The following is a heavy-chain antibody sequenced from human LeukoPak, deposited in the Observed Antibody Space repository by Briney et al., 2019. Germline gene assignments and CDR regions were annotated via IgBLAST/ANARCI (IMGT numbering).Heavy chain of an antibody. CDR3: ARGPTDFDASDI. CDR2: IKQDGSET. CDR1: GFTGSGYW. V-gene: IGHV3-7*01. J-gene: IGHJ3*02. Sequence: GGSLRLSCAASGFTGSGYWMSWVRQVPGKGLESVAHIKQDGSETYYVDTVRGRFIISRDNAKNSLYLQMNSLRVEDTAVYHCARGPTDFDASDIWGHGTLVTVSS.